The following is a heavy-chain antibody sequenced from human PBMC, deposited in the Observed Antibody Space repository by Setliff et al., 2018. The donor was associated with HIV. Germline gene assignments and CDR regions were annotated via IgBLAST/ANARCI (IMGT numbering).Heavy chain of an antibody. CDR3: ATKVHCTSGVCLDAFDI. D-gene: IGHD2-8*01. Sequence: ASVKVSCKASGYTFTAYYMHWVRQAPGQGLEWMGRIIPNSGGTNYAQKFQGRVTMTRDTSISTAYMELSRLRSDDTAVYYCATKVHCTSGVCLDAFDIWGQGTMVTVSS. V-gene: IGHV1-2*06. J-gene: IGHJ3*02. CDR2: IIPNSGGT. CDR1: GYTFTAYY.